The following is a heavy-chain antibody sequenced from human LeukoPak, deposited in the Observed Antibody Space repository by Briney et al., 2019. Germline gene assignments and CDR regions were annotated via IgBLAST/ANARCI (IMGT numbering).Heavy chain of an antibody. J-gene: IGHJ6*02. Sequence: GGSLRLSCAASGFIFSSYVMHWVRQAPGKGLEYVSAISSNGGSTYYANSVKGRFTISRDNSKNTLYLQMNSLRAGDTAVYYCARDYYDTSGFNYGMDVWGQGTTVTVSS. V-gene: IGHV3-64*01. CDR2: ISSNGGST. CDR3: ARDYYDTSGFNYGMDV. CDR1: GFIFSSYV. D-gene: IGHD3-22*01.